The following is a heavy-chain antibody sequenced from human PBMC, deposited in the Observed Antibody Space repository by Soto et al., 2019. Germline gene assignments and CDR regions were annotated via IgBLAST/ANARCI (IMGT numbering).Heavy chain of an antibody. Sequence: WETLSLTCAVSGFSISSYCWSWIRQSPVKGLEWIGYIFYSGNTNYNPSIKSRVTILLDTSKNQFSLRLNSVTAADTAIYYCDRGRGRNYDDFDIWGKRTMVTVSS. CDR1: GFSISSYC. CDR3: DRGRGRNYDDFDI. J-gene: IGHJ3*02. CDR2: IFYSGNT. D-gene: IGHD1-26*01. V-gene: IGHV4-59*01.